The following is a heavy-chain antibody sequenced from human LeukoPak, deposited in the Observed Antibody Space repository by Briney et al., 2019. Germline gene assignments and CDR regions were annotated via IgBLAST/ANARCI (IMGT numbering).Heavy chain of an antibody. D-gene: IGHD2-15*01. Sequence: SETLSVTCTVSGDSIGSDCWSWIRQPPGKGLEWIGYIYYSGSTNYNPSLKSRVTISVDTSKNQFSLKLSSVTAADTAVYYCARDRGSCSGGSCYRWFDPWGQGTLVTVSS. CDR2: IYYSGST. CDR3: ARDRGSCSGGSCYRWFDP. J-gene: IGHJ5*02. V-gene: IGHV4-59*01. CDR1: GDSIGSDC.